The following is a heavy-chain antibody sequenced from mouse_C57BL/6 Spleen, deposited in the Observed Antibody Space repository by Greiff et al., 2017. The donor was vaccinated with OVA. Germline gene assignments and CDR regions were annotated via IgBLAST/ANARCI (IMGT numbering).Heavy chain of an antibody. CDR3: TLGDGTSFAY. J-gene: IGHJ3*01. CDR2: IDPENGDT. Sequence: VQLQQSGAELVRPGASVKLSCTASGFTIKDDYMHWVKQRPEPGLEWIGWIDPENGDTEYASKFQGKAPITADTSSNTAYLQLSSLTSEDTAVYYCTLGDGTSFAYWGQGTLVTVSA. CDR1: GFTIKDDY. V-gene: IGHV14-4*01. D-gene: IGHD1-1*01.